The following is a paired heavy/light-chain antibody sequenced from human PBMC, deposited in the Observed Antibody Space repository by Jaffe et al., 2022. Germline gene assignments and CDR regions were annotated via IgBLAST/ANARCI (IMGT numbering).Light chain of an antibody. V-gene: IGLV1-47*01. CDR3: AVWDDSLRGPV. J-gene: IGLJ3*02. Sequence: QSVLTQPPSASGTPGQRVTVSCSGSSSNIGSNYVYWYQQLPGTAPKLLIYRNNHRPSGVPDRFSGSKSGTSASLAISGLQSEDEADYYCAVWDDSLRGPVFGGGTKLTVL. CDR1: SSNIGSNY. CDR2: RNN.
Heavy chain of an antibody. CDR3: ARDGGIMVQGLTSWFDP. CDR1: GYNLTDNY. V-gene: IGHV1-2*06. CDR2: INPNSGGT. Sequence: QVQLVQSGAEVKKPGASVKVSCKASGYNLTDNYIHWVRQAPGQGLEWMGRINPNSGGTYYSQKFQGRVTVTRDTSSNTAYMELNSLTPDDTAVYYCARDGGIMVQGLTSWFDPWGQGTLITVSS. D-gene: IGHD3-10*01. J-gene: IGHJ5*02.